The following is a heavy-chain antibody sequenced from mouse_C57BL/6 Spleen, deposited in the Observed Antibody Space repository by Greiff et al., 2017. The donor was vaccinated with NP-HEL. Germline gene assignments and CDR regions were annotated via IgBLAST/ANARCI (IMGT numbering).Heavy chain of an antibody. CDR2: IRNKANGYTT. CDR1: GFTFTDYY. Sequence: EVKLMESGGGLVQPGGSLSLSCAASGFTFTDYYMSWVRQPPGKALEWLGFIRNKANGYTTEYSASVKGRFTISRDNSQSILYLQMNALRAEDSATYYCARYRGWLLQNFDVWGTGTTVTVSS. V-gene: IGHV7-3*01. CDR3: ARYRGWLLQNFDV. D-gene: IGHD2-3*01. J-gene: IGHJ1*03.